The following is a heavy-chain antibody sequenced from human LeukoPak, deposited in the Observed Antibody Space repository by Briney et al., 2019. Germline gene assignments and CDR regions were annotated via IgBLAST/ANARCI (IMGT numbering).Heavy chain of an antibody. CDR1: GFTLSTYG. D-gene: IGHD4-17*01. V-gene: IGHV3-30*03. CDR2: ISYDGSNK. J-gene: IGHJ4*02. CDR3: ARVDDYAEILYFDY. Sequence: PGGSLRLSCAASGFTLSTYGMHWVRQAPGKGLEWVAVISYDGSNKYYADSVKGRFTISRDNAKNSLYLQMNSLRAEDTAVYYCARVDDYAEILYFDYWGQGTLVTVSS.